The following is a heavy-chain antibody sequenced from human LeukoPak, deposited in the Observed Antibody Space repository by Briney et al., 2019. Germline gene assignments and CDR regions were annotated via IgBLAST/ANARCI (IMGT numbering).Heavy chain of an antibody. D-gene: IGHD2-21*02. CDR2: IYYSGST. J-gene: IGHJ4*02. CDR3: ARTLASDCGGDCYSPHFDY. Sequence: PSQTLSLTCTVSGGSISSGGYYWSWIRQHPGKDLEWIGYIYYSGSTYYNPSLKSRVTISVDTSKNQFSLKLSSVTAADTAVYYCARTLASDCGGDCYSPHFDYWGQGTLVTVSS. CDR1: GGSISSGGYY. V-gene: IGHV4-31*03.